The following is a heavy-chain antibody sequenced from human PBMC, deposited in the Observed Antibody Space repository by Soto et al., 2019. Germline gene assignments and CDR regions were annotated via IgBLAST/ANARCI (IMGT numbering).Heavy chain of an antibody. J-gene: IGHJ6*02. CDR3: ARDPYSSSSRRKYYYYGMDV. Sequence: GGSLRLSCAASGFTFSSYAMHWVRQAPGKGLEWVAVISYDGSNKYYADSVKGRFTISRDNSKNTLYLQMNSLRAEDTAVYYCARDPYSSSSRRKYYYYGMDVWGQGTTVTVSS. D-gene: IGHD6-6*01. CDR1: GFTFSSYA. CDR2: ISYDGSNK. V-gene: IGHV3-30-3*01.